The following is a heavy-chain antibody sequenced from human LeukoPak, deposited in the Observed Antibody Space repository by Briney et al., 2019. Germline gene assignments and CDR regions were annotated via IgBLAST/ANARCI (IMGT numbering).Heavy chain of an antibody. D-gene: IGHD3-10*01. CDR3: ARDMYYGSGSYPDNDY. Sequence: GGSLRLSCAASGFTVSSNYMSWVRQAPGKGLEWVSVIYSGGSTYYADSVKGRFTISRDNSKNTLYLQMNSLRAEDTAVYYCARDMYYGSGSYPDNDYWGPGTLVTVSS. J-gene: IGHJ4*02. CDR2: IYSGGST. V-gene: IGHV3-53*01. CDR1: GFTVSSNY.